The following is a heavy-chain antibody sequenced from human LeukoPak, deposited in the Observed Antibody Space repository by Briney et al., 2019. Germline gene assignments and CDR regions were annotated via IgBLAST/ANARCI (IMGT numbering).Heavy chain of an antibody. V-gene: IGHV3-30*02. CDR3: ARGRGQGNFDY. J-gene: IGHJ4*02. CDR1: GFTFSSYD. Sequence: GGSLRLSCAASGFTFSSYDMHWVRQAPGKGLEWVAFIRFDGSKKYYADSVKGRFTISRDNAKNSLYLQMNSLRAEDTAVYYCARGRGQGNFDYWGQGTLVTVSS. CDR2: IRFDGSKK.